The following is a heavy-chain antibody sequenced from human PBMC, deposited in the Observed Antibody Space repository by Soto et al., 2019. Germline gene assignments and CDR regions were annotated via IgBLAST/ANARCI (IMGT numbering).Heavy chain of an antibody. J-gene: IGHJ4*02. CDR2: IYYSGST. D-gene: IGHD3-10*01. V-gene: IGHV4-31*03. CDR1: GGSISSGGYY. Sequence: QVQLQESGPGLVKPSQTLSLTCTVSGGSISSGGYYWSWIRQHPGKGLEWIGYIYYSGSTYYNPSLKSRVTISVDTSKNQFSLKLSSVTAADTAVYYCARGSYGSGSYYSFGYWGQGTLVTVSS. CDR3: ARGSYGSGSYYSFGY.